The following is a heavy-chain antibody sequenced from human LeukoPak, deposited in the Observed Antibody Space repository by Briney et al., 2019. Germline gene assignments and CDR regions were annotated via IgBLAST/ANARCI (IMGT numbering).Heavy chain of an antibody. V-gene: IGHV4-59*01. CDR2: IYYSGST. Sequence: SETLSLTCTVSGGSTRSYYWSWIRQPPGKGLERIGYIYYSGSTNYNPSLKSRVTISVDTSKNQFSLKLSSVTAADTAVYYCASGSYYFDYWGQGTLVTVSS. J-gene: IGHJ4*02. D-gene: IGHD1-26*01. CDR1: GGSTRSYY. CDR3: ASGSYYFDY.